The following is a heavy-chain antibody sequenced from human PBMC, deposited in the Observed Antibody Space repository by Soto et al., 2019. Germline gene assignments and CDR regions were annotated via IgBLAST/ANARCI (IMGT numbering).Heavy chain of an antibody. D-gene: IGHD5-12*01. CDR1: GFTFSSYA. J-gene: IGHJ4*02. V-gene: IGHV3-23*01. Sequence: GGSLRLSCAASGFTFSSYAMSWVRQAPGKGLEWVSAISGSGGSTYYADSVKGRFTISRDNSKNTLYLQMNSLRAEDTAVYYSAKGRIRGMATITGDLDYWGQGTLVTVSS. CDR3: AKGRIRGMATITGDLDY. CDR2: ISGSGGST.